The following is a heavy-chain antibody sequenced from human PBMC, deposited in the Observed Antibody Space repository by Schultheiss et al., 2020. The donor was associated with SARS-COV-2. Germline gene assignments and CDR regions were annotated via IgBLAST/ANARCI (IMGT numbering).Heavy chain of an antibody. CDR1: GYTFTGYY. D-gene: IGHD4-23*01. Sequence: ASVKVSCKASGYTFTGYYMHWVRQAPGQGLEWMGGIIPIFGTANYAQKLQGRVTMTTDTSTSTAYMELRSLRSDDTAVYYCARTVVTRFDYWGQGTLVTVSS. CDR2: IIPIFGTA. CDR3: ARTVVTRFDY. J-gene: IGHJ4*02. V-gene: IGHV1-18*04.